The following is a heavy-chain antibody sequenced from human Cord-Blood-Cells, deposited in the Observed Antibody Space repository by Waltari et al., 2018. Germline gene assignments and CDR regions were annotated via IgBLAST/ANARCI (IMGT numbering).Heavy chain of an antibody. CDR2: IYYSGST. D-gene: IGHD3-10*01. Sequence: QLQLQESGPGLVKPSETLSLTCTVSGGSISSSSYYWGWIRQPPGNGLGWIGSIYYSGSTYYNPSLKSRVTISVDTSKNQFSLKLSSVTAADTAVYYCARLTYYYGSGSYYKGLFDYWGQGTLVTVSS. CDR3: ARLTYYYGSGSYYKGLFDY. V-gene: IGHV4-39*01. CDR1: GGSISSSSYY. J-gene: IGHJ4*02.